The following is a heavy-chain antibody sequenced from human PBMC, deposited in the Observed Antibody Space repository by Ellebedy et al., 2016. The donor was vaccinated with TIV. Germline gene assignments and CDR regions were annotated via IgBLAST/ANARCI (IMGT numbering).Heavy chain of an antibody. CDR2: VSGSGDRT. CDR3: ARNVPHP. J-gene: IGHJ5*02. V-gene: IGHV3-23*01. D-gene: IGHD3-10*02. Sequence: GESLKISCVVSGFTFSTYAMRWFRQAPGKGLEWVSAVSGSGDRTYYADSVKGRFTIYRDNSKNTLHLQMNSLRAEDTAVYYCARNVPHPWGQGTLVTVAS. CDR1: GFTFSTYA.